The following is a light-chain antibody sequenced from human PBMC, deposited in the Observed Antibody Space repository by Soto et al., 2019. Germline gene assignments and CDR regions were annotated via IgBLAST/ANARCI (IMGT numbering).Light chain of an antibody. J-gene: IGKJ5*01. CDR1: QSVTSRY. CDR3: QQYSNWPPIT. V-gene: IGKV3-20*01. CDR2: GAS. Sequence: EIVLTQSPGTLSLSPGERATLSCRASQSVTSRYLAWYQQKPGQAPRLLIYGASSRATGIPDRFSGSGSGTEFTLTISSLQSEDFAVYYCQQYSNWPPITFGQGTRLEI.